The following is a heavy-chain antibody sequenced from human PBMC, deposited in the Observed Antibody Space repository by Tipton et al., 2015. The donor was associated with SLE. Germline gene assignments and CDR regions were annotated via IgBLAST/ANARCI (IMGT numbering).Heavy chain of an antibody. CDR1: GGTFSSYG. CDR3: ARGGDFWSGYYLYYYYYYMDV. J-gene: IGHJ6*03. CDR2: ISAYNGNT. Sequence: QVQLVQSGAEMKKPGSSVKVSCKASGGTFSSYGISWVRQAPGQGLEWMGWISAYNGNTNYAQKLQGRVTMTTDTSTSTAYMELRSLRSDDTAVYYCARGGDFWSGYYLYYYYYYMDVWGRGTTVTISS. D-gene: IGHD3-3*01. V-gene: IGHV1-18*01.